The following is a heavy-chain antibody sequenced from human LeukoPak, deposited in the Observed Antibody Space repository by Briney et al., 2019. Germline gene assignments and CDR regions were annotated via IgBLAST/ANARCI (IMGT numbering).Heavy chain of an antibody. CDR1: GYTLTELS. J-gene: IGHJ5*02. V-gene: IGHV1-24*01. D-gene: IGHD1-20*01. Sequence: EASVKVSYKVSGYTLTELSMHWVRQAPGKGLEWMGGFDPEDGETIYAQKFQGRVTMTEDTSTDTAYMELSSLRSEDTAVYYCATTLTGTDNWFDPWGQGTLVTVSS. CDR3: ATTLTGTDNWFDP. CDR2: FDPEDGET.